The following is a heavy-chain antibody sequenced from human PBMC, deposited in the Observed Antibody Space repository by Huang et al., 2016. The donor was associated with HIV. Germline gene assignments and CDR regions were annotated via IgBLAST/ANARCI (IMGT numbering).Heavy chain of an antibody. J-gene: IGHJ6*03. CDR1: GGSFSGYY. V-gene: IGHV4-34*01. CDR3: ARGQGGYYYYYMDV. CDR2: INHRGST. Sequence: QVQLQQWGAGLLRPSATLSLTGAVSGGSFSGYYGTWIRLPPGKGLEWIGEINHRGSTNYNPSLKSRLAISVDTSRNQFSLTLTSVTAADTAVYYCARGQGGYYYYYMDVWGKGTTVTVSS.